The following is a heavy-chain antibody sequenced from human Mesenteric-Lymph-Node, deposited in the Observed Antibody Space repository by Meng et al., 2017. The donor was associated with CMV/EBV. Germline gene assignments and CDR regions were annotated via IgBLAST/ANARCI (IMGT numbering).Heavy chain of an antibody. V-gene: IGHV3-53*01. D-gene: IGHD1-1*01. CDR2: IYGGGST. Sequence: ETLSLTCAASGFSVSNNYMSWVRQTPGKGLEWVSIIYGGGSTYYADSVKGRFTTSRDIPKNTLYLQMNSLRVEDTAVYYCARGLWNGWGQGTLVTVSS. J-gene: IGHJ4*02. CDR1: GFSVSNNY. CDR3: ARGLWNG.